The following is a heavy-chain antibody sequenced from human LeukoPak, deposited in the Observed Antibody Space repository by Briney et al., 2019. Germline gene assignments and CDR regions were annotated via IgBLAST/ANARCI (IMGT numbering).Heavy chain of an antibody. V-gene: IGHV1-18*01. CDR1: GYTFTSYG. Sequence: VASVKVSCKASGYTFTSYGISWVRQAPGQGLEWMGWISAYNGNTNYAQKLQGRVTMSTDTSTSTAYMELRSLRSDDTAVYYCARDINYYYGSSGYYDYFDLWGQGTLVTVSS. D-gene: IGHD3-22*01. J-gene: IGHJ4*02. CDR3: ARDINYYYGSSGYYDYFDL. CDR2: ISAYNGNT.